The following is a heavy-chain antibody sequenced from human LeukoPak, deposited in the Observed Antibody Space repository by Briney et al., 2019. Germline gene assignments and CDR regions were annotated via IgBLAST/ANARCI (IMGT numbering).Heavy chain of an antibody. CDR2: IYYSGST. Sequence: KTSETLSLTCTVSGGSINSYYWSWIRQPPGKGLEWIGYIYYSGSTNYNPSLKSRVTISVDTSKNQFSLKLSSVTAADTAVYYCARRAERSRVDTAMVSRGFLSPRIRWDFDYWGQGTLVTVSS. CDR1: GGSINSYY. V-gene: IGHV4-59*12. D-gene: IGHD5-18*01. J-gene: IGHJ4*02. CDR3: ARRAERSRVDTAMVSRGFLSPRIRWDFDY.